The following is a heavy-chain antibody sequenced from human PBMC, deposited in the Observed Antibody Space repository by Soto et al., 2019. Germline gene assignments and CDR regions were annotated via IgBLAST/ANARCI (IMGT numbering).Heavy chain of an antibody. CDR1: GGSINGYY. D-gene: IGHD3-16*01. CDR3: ARDWGGGTFDY. Sequence: QVQLQESGPGLVKPSETLSLTCTVSGGSINGYYWRWIRQPPGKGLEWIGYIYKSGSTNYNPALKSRVTISVDTSKNQFSLKLSSVTAADTAVYYCARDWGGGTFDYWGQGTLVTVSS. V-gene: IGHV4-59*01. J-gene: IGHJ4*02. CDR2: IYKSGST.